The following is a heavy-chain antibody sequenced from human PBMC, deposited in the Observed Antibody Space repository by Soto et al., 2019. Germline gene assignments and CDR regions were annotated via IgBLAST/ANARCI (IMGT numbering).Heavy chain of an antibody. V-gene: IGHV3-48*03. CDR1: GFTFSSYE. D-gene: IGHD6-13*01. CDR3: ARTDSSSWSNYYYYGMDV. J-gene: IGHJ6*02. Sequence: PGGSLRLSCAASGFTFSSYEMNWVRQAPGKGLEWVSYISSSGSTIYYADSVKGRFTISRDNAKNSLYLQMNSLRAEDTAVYYCARTDSSSWSNYYYYGMDVWGQGTTVTVSS. CDR2: ISSSGSTI.